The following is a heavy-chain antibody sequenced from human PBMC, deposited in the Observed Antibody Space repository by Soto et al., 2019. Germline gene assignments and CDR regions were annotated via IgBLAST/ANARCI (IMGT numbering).Heavy chain of an antibody. D-gene: IGHD3-9*01. Sequence: ASVKVSCKASGYTFTSYYMHWVRQAPGQGLEWMGIINPSGGSTSYAQKFQGRVTMTRDTSTSTVYMELSSLRSEDTAVYYCASRLPTPFDWLLRNPNPYYYYGMDVWGQGTTVTVSS. CDR3: ASRLPTPFDWLLRNPNPYYYYGMDV. V-gene: IGHV1-46*01. CDR1: GYTFTSYY. J-gene: IGHJ6*02. CDR2: INPSGGST.